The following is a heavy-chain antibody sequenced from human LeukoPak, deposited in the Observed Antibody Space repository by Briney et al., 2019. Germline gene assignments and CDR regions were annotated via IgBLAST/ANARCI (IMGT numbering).Heavy chain of an antibody. CDR1: GFTFSSYA. Sequence: PGGSLRLSCAASGFTFSSYAMHWVRQAPGKGLEYVSAISSNGGSTYYANSVKGRFTISRDNSKNTLYLQMGSLRAEDMAVYYCARVSGSPAYFDYWGQGTLVTVSS. J-gene: IGHJ4*02. CDR3: ARVSGSPAYFDY. CDR2: ISSNGGST. V-gene: IGHV3-64*01.